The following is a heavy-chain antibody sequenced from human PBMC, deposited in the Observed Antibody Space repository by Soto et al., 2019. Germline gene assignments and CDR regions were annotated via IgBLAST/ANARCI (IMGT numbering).Heavy chain of an antibody. D-gene: IGHD6-19*01. CDR1: GGSFSSYY. Sequence: ETLSLTCAVYGGSFSSYYWTWIRQPPGKGLEWIGEINHSGTTYYNPSLNSRVSISVDTSKNQFSLKLTSVTAADTAVYYCASGPGSGWYWFDPWGQGSLVTVSS. V-gene: IGHV4-34*01. CDR2: INHSGTT. J-gene: IGHJ5*02. CDR3: ASGPGSGWYWFDP.